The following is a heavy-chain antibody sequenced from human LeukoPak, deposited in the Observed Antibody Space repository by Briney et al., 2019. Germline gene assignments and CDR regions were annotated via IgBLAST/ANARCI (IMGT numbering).Heavy chain of an antibody. V-gene: IGHV4-31*03. D-gene: IGHD6-13*01. J-gene: IGHJ5*02. CDR3: ARQAYGSNLGWSDP. CDR2: IYYSGSP. Sequence: SETLSLTCTVSGGSISSGGYYWSWIRQHPGKGLEWIGYIYYSGSPYYNPSLKSRLTISVDTSKNQFSLQLTSVTAADTAVYYCARQAYGSNLGWSDPWGQGTLVTVSS. CDR1: GGSISSGGYY.